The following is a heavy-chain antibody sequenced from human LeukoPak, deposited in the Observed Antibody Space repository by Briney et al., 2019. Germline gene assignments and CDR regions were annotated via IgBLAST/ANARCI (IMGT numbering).Heavy chain of an antibody. CDR2: ISSSGSTI. Sequence: GGSLRLSCAASGFTFSDYYMSWIRQAPGKGLEWVSYISSSGSTIYYADSVKGRFTISRDNAKNSLYLQMNSLRAGDTAVYYCARDLYPPAYYYYGMDVWGQGTTVTVSS. CDR3: ARDLYPPAYYYYGMDV. V-gene: IGHV3-11*01. J-gene: IGHJ6*02. D-gene: IGHD2-2*01. CDR1: GFTFSDYY.